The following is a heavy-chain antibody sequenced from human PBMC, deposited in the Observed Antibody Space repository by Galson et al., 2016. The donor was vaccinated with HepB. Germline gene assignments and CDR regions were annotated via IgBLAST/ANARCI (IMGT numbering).Heavy chain of an antibody. D-gene: IGHD3-9*01. J-gene: IGHJ2*01. CDR2: IYSGGST. Sequence: SLRLSCAASGFTVSSHYMSWVRQAPGKGLEWVSVIYSGGSTYYADSVKGRFTISRDNSNNTLSLQMNSLRAEDTALYYCARDKYDTLTAYAYFDLWGRCTLVTVSS. V-gene: IGHV3-53*01. CDR3: ARDKYDTLTAYAYFDL. CDR1: GFTVSSHY.